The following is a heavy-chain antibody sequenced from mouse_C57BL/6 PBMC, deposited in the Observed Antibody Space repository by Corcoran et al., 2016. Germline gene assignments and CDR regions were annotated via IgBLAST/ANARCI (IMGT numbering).Heavy chain of an antibody. V-gene: IGHV1-26*01. CDR1: GYTFTDYY. Sequence: EVQLQQSGPELVKPGASVKISCKASGYTFTDYYMNWVKQSHGKSLEWIGDINPNNGGTSYNQKFKGKATLTVDKSSSTAYMELRSLTSEDSAVYYWARRDVTDRFDYGCQGTPLTVSS. CDR3: ARRDVTDRFDY. CDR2: INPNNGGT. J-gene: IGHJ2*01. D-gene: IGHD2-12*01.